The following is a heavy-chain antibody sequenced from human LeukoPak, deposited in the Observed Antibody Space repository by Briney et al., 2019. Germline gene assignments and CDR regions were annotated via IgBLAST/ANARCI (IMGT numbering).Heavy chain of an antibody. J-gene: IGHJ6*03. CDR1: GGSFSGYY. CDR3: ARDQDTYDFWSGYQPNYYYYMDV. V-gene: IGHV4-34*01. CDR2: INHSGST. D-gene: IGHD3-3*01. Sequence: SETLSLTCAVYGGSFSGYYWSWIRQPPGKGLEWIGEINHSGSTNYNPSLKSRVTISVDTSKNQFSLKLSSVTAADTAVYYCARDQDTYDFWSGYQPNYYYYMDVWGKGTTVTVSS.